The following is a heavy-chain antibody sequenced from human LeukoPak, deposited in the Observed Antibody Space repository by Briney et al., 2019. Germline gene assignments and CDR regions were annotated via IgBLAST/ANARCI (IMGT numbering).Heavy chain of an antibody. J-gene: IGHJ4*02. CDR1: GFTFSDYH. V-gene: IGHV3-11*03. Sequence: GRSLRLSCAASGFTFSDYHMSWIRQAPGKGLEWVSYIRASSTHTNNADSVKGRFTISRDNAKNSLFLQMNNLRAEDTAVYYCARIRGGDWQFDYWGQGTLVTVSS. D-gene: IGHD2-21*02. CDR3: ARIRGGDWQFDY. CDR2: IRASSTHT.